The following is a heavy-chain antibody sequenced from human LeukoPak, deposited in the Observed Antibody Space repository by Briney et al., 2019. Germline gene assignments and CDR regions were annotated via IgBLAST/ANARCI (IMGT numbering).Heavy chain of an antibody. J-gene: IGHJ6*02. CDR1: GGTFSSYA. CDR3: ARTLVRKQLWTQGYYYYGMDV. D-gene: IGHD5-18*01. Sequence: SVKVSCKASGGTFSSYAISWVRQAPGQGLEWMGGIIPIFGTANYAQKFQGRVTITADESTSTAYMELSSLRSEDAAVYYCARTLVRKQLWTQGYYYYGMDVWGQGTTVTVSS. V-gene: IGHV1-69*13. CDR2: IIPIFGTA.